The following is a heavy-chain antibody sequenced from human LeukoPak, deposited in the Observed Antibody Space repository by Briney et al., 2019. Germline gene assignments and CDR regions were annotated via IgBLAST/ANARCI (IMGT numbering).Heavy chain of an antibody. Sequence: PGGTLSLSCAASGFTISSGWMTWVRRASGGGLEWAGRIKSKTDGGASDYAAPVRVSFTISRDDTKTTLYLQMNSLKTEDTGVYYCTTGNAVPLPDYWGQGTLVTVSS. D-gene: IGHD3-10*01. V-gene: IGHV3-15*01. CDR1: GFTISSGW. CDR3: TTGNAVPLPDY. CDR2: IKSKTDGGAS. J-gene: IGHJ4*02.